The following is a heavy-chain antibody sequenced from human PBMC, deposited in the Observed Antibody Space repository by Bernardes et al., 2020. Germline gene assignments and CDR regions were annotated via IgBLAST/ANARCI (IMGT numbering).Heavy chain of an antibody. D-gene: IGHD3-3*01. CDR2: IYYSGST. Sequence: SETLSLTCTVSGGSISSYYWSWIRQPPGKGLEWIGYIYYSGSTNYNPSLKSRVTISVDTSKNQFSLKLSSVTAADTAVYFCARLAMPYKKYDFWCGSRSLSGMDVWGQGTTVTVSS. V-gene: IGHV4-59*01. CDR1: GGSISSYY. CDR3: ARLAMPYKKYDFWCGSRSLSGMDV. J-gene: IGHJ6*02.